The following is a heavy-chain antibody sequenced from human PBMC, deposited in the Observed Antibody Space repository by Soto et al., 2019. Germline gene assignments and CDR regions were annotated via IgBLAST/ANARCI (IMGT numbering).Heavy chain of an antibody. CDR3: ARSAGYYDRQTGTQYFQH. V-gene: IGHV1-69*02. CDR1: GGTFSSYT. Sequence: SVKVSCKASGGTFSSYTISWVRQAPGQGLEWMGRIIPILGIANYAQKFQGRVTITADKSTSTAYMELSSLRSEDTAVYYCARSAGYYDRQTGTQYFQHWGQGTLVTVSS. J-gene: IGHJ1*01. CDR2: IIPILGIA. D-gene: IGHD3-10*02.